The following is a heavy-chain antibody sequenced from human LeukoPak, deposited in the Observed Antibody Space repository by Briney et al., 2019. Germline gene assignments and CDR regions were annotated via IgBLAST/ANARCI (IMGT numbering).Heavy chain of an antibody. CDR2: MNPGSGDT. D-gene: IGHD3-9*01. CDR3: ARGLGDYNTDWFPVSGY. Sequence: ASVKVSCKASGYTFTTHDLTWVRQATGQGLEWMGWMNPGSGDTAYAQKFQGRVTMTRDTSMSTAYMELSSLGSEDTAICYCARGLGDYNTDWFPVSGYWGQGTPVTVSS. CDR1: GYTFTTHD. J-gene: IGHJ4*02. V-gene: IGHV1-8*01.